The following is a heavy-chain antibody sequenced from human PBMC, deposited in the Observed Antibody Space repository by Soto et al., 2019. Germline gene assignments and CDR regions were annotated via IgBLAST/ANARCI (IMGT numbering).Heavy chain of an antibody. J-gene: IGHJ6*02. Sequence: ASVKVSCKASGGTFSSYAISWVRQAPGQGLEWMGGIIPIFGTANYAQKFQGRVTITADKSTSTAYMELSSLRSEDTAVYYCARAVAAAGTAPVRYYYYGMDVWGQGTTVTVSS. D-gene: IGHD6-13*01. V-gene: IGHV1-69*06. CDR3: ARAVAAAGTAPVRYYYYGMDV. CDR1: GGTFSSYA. CDR2: IIPIFGTA.